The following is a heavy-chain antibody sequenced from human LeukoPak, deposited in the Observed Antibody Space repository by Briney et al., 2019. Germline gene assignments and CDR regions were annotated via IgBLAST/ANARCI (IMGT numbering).Heavy chain of an antibody. D-gene: IGHD6-19*01. V-gene: IGHV1-2*02. J-gene: IGHJ4*02. CDR2: INPNSGGT. CDR1: GYTFTGYY. CDR3: ARVRKVQWLPGNYYFDY. Sequence: ASVKVSCKASGYTFTGYYMHWVRPAPGQGLEWMGWINPNSGGTNYAQKFQGRVTMTRDTSISTAYMELSRLRSDDTAVYYCARVRKVQWLPGNYYFDYWGQGTLVTVSS.